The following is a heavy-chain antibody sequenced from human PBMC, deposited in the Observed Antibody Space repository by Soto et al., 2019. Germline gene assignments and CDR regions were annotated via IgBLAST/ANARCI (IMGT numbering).Heavy chain of an antibody. J-gene: IGHJ6*02. CDR2: ISAYNGNT. Sequence: ASVKVSCKASGYTFTSYGISWVRQAPGQGLEWMGWISAYNGNTNYAQKLQGRVTMTTDTSTSTAYMELRSLRSDDTAVYYCARVRMAYYDFWSGPSYGMDVWGQGTTVTVSS. V-gene: IGHV1-18*04. CDR1: GYTFTSYG. CDR3: ARVRMAYYDFWSGPSYGMDV. D-gene: IGHD3-3*01.